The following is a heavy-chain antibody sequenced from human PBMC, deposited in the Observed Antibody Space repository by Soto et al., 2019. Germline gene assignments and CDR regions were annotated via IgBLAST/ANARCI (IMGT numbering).Heavy chain of an antibody. D-gene: IGHD6-13*01. CDR1: GFTFSSYG. Sequence: EVQLLESGGGLVQPGGSLRLSCAAYGFTFSSYGMSWVRQAPGKGLEWVSVISGSGDSTYYADSVRGRFTISRDNSKNTLYLQMNSLRAEDTAVYYCAKDRDGAAAGPTKFYGMDVWGQGTTVTVSS. V-gene: IGHV3-23*01. CDR2: ISGSGDST. CDR3: AKDRDGAAAGPTKFYGMDV. J-gene: IGHJ6*02.